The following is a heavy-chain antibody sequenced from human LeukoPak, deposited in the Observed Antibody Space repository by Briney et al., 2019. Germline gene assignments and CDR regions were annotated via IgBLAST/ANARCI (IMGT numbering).Heavy chain of an antibody. CDR3: ASGRPLGFDY. V-gene: IGHV4-59*01. Sequence: SETLSLTCTVSGDSISSYYWTWIRQPPGKGLEWIGYIYYSGTTNYNPALKSRVTMSIDTSRNQFSLKLNSMTAADTAVYYCASGRPLGFDYWGQGTLVTASS. J-gene: IGHJ4*02. D-gene: IGHD1-26*01. CDR1: GDSISSYY. CDR2: IYYSGTT.